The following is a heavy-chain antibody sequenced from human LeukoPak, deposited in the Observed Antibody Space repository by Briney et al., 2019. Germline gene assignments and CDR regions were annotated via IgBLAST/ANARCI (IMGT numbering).Heavy chain of an antibody. CDR1: GGSISSYY. J-gene: IGHJ3*02. D-gene: IGHD3-22*01. CDR2: IYYSGST. V-gene: IGHV4-59*01. CDR3: ARDPDYYDSSGRAFDI. Sequence: SETLSLTCTVSGGSISSYYWSWIRQPPGKGLEWIGYIYYSGSTNYNPSLKSRVTISVDTSKNQFSLKLSSVTAADTAVYYCARDPDYYDSSGRAFDIWGQGPMVTVSS.